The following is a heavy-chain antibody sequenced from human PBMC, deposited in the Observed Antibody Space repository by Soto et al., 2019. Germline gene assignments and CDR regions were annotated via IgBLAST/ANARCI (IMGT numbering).Heavy chain of an antibody. J-gene: IGHJ4*02. V-gene: IGHV3-48*01. D-gene: IGHD2-15*01. CDR3: ARDKGRSPLDY. CDR1: GFTFSSYS. Sequence: EVQLVESGGGLVQPGGSLRLSCAASGFTFSSYSMNWVRQAPGKGLEWVSYISSSSSTIYYADSVKGRFTISRDNANFSEHLLMTRLRAEDTAVYYCARDKGRSPLDYWGQGSLVTVSS. CDR2: ISSSSSTI.